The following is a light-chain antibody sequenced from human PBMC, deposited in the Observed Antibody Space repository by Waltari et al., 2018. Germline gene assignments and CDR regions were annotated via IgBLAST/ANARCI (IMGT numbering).Light chain of an antibody. J-gene: IGLJ2*01. CDR3: LLFYGDVHV. CDR2: EVT. CDR1: SSDVGGYNS. V-gene: IGLV2-8*01. Sequence: QSALTQPPSASGSPGQSVTISCTGTSSDVGGYNSVSWYQQHPAKAPNLMLYEVTKRPSGVPARFSGSKSGNTASLTVSGLQAEDEADYYCLLFYGDVHVFGGGTKLTIL.